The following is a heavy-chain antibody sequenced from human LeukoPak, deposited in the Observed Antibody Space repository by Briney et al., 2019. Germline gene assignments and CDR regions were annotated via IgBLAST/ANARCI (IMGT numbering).Heavy chain of an antibody. CDR2: MYQSGNT. V-gene: IGHV4-39*01. Sequence: SETLSLTCTVSGGSISSISYYWGWIRQPPGKGLEWIGSMYQSGNTYYNPSLKSRVTISVDTSKKQFSLKLSSVTAADTAVYYCARHSAGVLSHFDSWGQGTPVTVSS. D-gene: IGHD2-8*01. J-gene: IGHJ4*02. CDR1: GGSISSISYY. CDR3: ARHSAGVLSHFDS.